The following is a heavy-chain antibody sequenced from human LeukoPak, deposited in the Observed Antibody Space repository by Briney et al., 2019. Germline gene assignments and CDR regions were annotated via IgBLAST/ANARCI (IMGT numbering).Heavy chain of an antibody. CDR1: GYSFTNYW. CDR3: ARGRYCTSTSCSRFDC. Sequence: GESLKISCKGSGYSFTNYWIAWVRQMPGRGLEWMGIIYPGDSDTRYSPSFQGQVTISGDRSISTAYLQWSGLKASDTAMYYCARGRYCTSTSCSRFDCWGQGTLVTVSS. D-gene: IGHD2-2*01. J-gene: IGHJ4*02. V-gene: IGHV5-51*01. CDR2: IYPGDSDT.